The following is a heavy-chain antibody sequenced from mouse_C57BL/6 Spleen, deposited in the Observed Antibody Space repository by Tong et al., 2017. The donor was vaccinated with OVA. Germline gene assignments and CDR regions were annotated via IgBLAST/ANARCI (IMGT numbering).Heavy chain of an antibody. CDR3: ARESFYDGSFAY. CDR1: GYTFTSYW. J-gene: IGHJ3*01. Sequence: VQLQESGAELVKPGASVKLSCKASGYTFTSYWMHWVKQRPGQGLEWIGQIYPGDGDTNYNGKFKGKATLTADKSSSTAYMQLSSLTSEDSAVYFCARESFYDGSFAYWGQGTLVTVSA. D-gene: IGHD2-3*01. V-gene: IGHV1-64*01. CDR2: IYPGDGDT.